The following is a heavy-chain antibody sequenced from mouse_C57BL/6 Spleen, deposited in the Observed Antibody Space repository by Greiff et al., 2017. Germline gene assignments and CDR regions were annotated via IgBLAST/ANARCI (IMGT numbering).Heavy chain of an antibody. CDR3: ARAGGYGNWFAY. CDR1: GFTFSSYA. D-gene: IGHD2-1*01. Sequence: EVKLEESGGGLVKPGGSLKLSCAASGFTFSSYAMSWVRQTPEKRLEWVATISDGGSYTYYPDNVKGRFTISRDNAKNNLYLQMSHLKSEDTAMYYCARAGGYGNWFAYWGQGTLVTVSA. J-gene: IGHJ3*01. V-gene: IGHV5-4*03. CDR2: ISDGGSYT.